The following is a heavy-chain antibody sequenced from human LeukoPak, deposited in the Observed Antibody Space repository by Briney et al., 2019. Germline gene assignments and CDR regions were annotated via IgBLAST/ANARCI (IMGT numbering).Heavy chain of an antibody. CDR3: AREGLMTTYYGMDV. J-gene: IGHJ6*02. CDR1: GFTFSRHG. CDR2: ISNDGSRK. Sequence: PGGPLRLSCAPSGFTFSRHGMHWVRQAPGKGLEWVAIISNDGSRKYYAHSVEGRFTISRDNSKNTLYLQMNSLRAEDTAVYYCAREGLMTTYYGMDVWGQGTTVTVSS. D-gene: IGHD4-11*01. V-gene: IGHV3-30*03.